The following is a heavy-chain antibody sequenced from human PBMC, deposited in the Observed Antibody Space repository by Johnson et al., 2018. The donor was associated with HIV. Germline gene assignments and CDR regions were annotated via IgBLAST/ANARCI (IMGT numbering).Heavy chain of an antibody. Sequence: QLVESGGVVVQPGGSLTLSCAASGFTFDDHAMHWVRQAPGKGLEWVSLISWDGGSTYSGDSVKGRFTVSRDNSKNSLYLQMNSLRTEDTALYYCAKGGDTTGYDSFDIWGQGTMVIVSS. V-gene: IGHV3-43D*03. CDR1: GFTFDDHA. CDR2: ISWDGGST. J-gene: IGHJ3*02. D-gene: IGHD1-26*01. CDR3: AKGGDTTGYDSFDI.